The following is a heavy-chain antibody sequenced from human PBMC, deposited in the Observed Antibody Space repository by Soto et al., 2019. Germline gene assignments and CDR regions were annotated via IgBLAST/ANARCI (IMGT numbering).Heavy chain of an antibody. CDR3: ARFGF. J-gene: IGHJ4*02. D-gene: IGHD3-10*01. CDR2: ISHNGST. CDR1: GGPIRYSNW. V-gene: IGHV4-4*02. Sequence: SETLSLTCTVSGGPIRYSNWWSWVRQPPGKGLEWIGQISHNGSTNYNPSLKSRVTISVDKSRNQFSLKVNSVTAADTAVYYCARFGFWGQGTLVTVS.